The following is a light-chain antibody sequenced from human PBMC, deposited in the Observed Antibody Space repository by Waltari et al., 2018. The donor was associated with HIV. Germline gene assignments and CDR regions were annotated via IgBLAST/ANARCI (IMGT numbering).Light chain of an antibody. CDR1: DSDIGASDY. V-gene: IGLV2-14*01. Sequence: QSALTQPASVSGSPGQSITISCTGSDSDIGASDYVSWYQKYPDRAPRLLIYEVKKRPSGCARRLSGAMSANPASLTISGLQLEDEAEFYCASFSRGLTLVVFGGGTHVTVL. J-gene: IGLJ2*01. CDR3: ASFSRGLTLVV. CDR2: EVK.